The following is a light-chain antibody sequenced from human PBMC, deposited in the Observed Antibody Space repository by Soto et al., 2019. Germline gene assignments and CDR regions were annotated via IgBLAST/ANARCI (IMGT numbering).Light chain of an antibody. Sequence: EIVLTQSPGTLSLSPGERAALSCRASQSVRNNYLAWYQQKPGQAPRLLIYGASDRATGIPDRFSGSGSGTDFTLTISRLEPEDFAVYYCQQYGDSPYTFGQGAKLEIK. V-gene: IGKV3-20*01. CDR3: QQYGDSPYT. CDR1: QSVRNNY. J-gene: IGKJ2*01. CDR2: GAS.